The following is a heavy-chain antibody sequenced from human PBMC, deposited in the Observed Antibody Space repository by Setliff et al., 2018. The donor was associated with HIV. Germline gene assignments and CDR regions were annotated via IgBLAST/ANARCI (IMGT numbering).Heavy chain of an antibody. Sequence: ASVKVSCKASGYNFTSHDINWVRQAPGQGLEWMGWMNPNSGNTGYAQKVPGRVTMTRNTSISTAYMELSSLRSEDTAVYYCARGLAVAGKSYYSYYYMEVWGKGTTVTVSS. V-gene: IGHV1-8*01. CDR2: MNPNSGNT. CDR1: GYNFTSHD. J-gene: IGHJ6*03. CDR3: ARGLAVAGKSYYSYYYMEV. D-gene: IGHD6-19*01.